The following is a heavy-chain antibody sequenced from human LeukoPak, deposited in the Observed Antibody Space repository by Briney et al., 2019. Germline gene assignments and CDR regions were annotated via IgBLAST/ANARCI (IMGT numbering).Heavy chain of an antibody. Sequence: ASVKVSCKASGYTFTSYYMHWVRQAPGQGLEWMGIINPSGGSTSYAQEFQGRVTMTRDTSTSTVYMELSSLRSEDTAVYYCARAPPDCSGGSCYSSDWFDPWGQGTLVTVSS. CDR3: ARAPPDCSGGSCYSSDWFDP. V-gene: IGHV1-46*01. J-gene: IGHJ5*02. CDR2: INPSGGST. D-gene: IGHD2-15*01. CDR1: GYTFTSYY.